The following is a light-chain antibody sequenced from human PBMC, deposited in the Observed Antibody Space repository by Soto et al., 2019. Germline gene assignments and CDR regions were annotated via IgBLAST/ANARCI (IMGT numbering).Light chain of an antibody. V-gene: IGKV3-20*01. Sequence: EIVVTQSPGTLSFSPGESATLSCRDSQSVSSSYLAWYQQKPGQAPRLLIYGASSRATGIPDRFSDSGSGTDFTLTISRLEPEDFAVYYCQQYGSSQWTFGQGTKVEIK. CDR2: GAS. CDR1: QSVSSSY. CDR3: QQYGSSQWT. J-gene: IGKJ1*01.